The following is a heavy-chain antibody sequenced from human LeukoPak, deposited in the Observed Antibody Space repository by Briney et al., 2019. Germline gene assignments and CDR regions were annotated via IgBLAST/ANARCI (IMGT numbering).Heavy chain of an antibody. Sequence: LVKVSCKASGGTFSSYAISWVRQAPGQGLEWMGRIIPILGIANYAQKFQGRVTITADKSTSTAYMELSSLRSEDTAVYYCARDSGSGWRSWGQGTLVTVSS. CDR2: IIPILGIA. V-gene: IGHV1-69*04. CDR1: GGTFSSYA. D-gene: IGHD6-19*01. CDR3: ARDSGSGWRS. J-gene: IGHJ4*02.